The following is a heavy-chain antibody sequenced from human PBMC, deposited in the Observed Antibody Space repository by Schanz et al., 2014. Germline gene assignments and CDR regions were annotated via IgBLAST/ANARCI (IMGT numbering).Heavy chain of an antibody. CDR3: AVLGGFGELPLDY. CDR2: IYSGGST. D-gene: IGHD3-10*01. J-gene: IGHJ4*02. CDR1: GFTVSSNY. V-gene: IGHV3-53*04. Sequence: EVQLVESGGGLVQPGGSLRLSCAASGFTVSSNYMSWVRQAPGKGLECVSVIYSGGSTSYADSVKGRFTISRHNSKNTLYLQMNSLRAEDTAVYYCAVLGGFGELPLDYRGQGTLVTVSS.